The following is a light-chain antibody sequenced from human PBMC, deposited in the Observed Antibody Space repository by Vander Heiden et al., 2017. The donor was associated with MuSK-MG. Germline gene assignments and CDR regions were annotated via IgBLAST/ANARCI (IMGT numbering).Light chain of an antibody. CDR2: GAS. CDR3: QHYNNWPFT. Sequence: EIVMTQSPATLSVSPGERAPLACRASQSVSSNLAWYQQKPGQAPRLLIYGASTRATGIPARFSGSGSGTEFTRTISSLQSEDFAVYYCQHYNNWPFTFGPGTKVHI. CDR1: QSVSSN. V-gene: IGKV3-15*01. J-gene: IGKJ3*01.